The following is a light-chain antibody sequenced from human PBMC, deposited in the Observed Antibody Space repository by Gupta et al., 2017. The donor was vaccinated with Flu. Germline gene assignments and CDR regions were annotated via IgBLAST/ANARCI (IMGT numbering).Light chain of an antibody. CDR3: RQEYSSPFT. CDR1: QNVGSY. Sequence: AIPITQPPSTLSTSTGDRVTISSRASQNVGSYLAWYQQKPGKAPKLLIYDASTVQRGVPSTFSGSSSARDFTLTIIRRLSEEFATYYCRQEYSSPFTFGGGTKVEIK. V-gene: IGKV1-8*01. CDR2: DAS. J-gene: IGKJ4*01.